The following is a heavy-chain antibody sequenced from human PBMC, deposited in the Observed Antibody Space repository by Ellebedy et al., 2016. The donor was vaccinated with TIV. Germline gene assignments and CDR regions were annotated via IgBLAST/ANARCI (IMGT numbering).Heavy chain of an antibody. J-gene: IGHJ4*02. CDR3: ARTNNWNYFDS. CDR2: ITTHSGLT. CDR1: GYTFTTYG. D-gene: IGHD1-20*01. V-gene: IGHV1-18*04. Sequence: ASVKVSXKASGYTFTTYGISWVRQAPGQGLEWMGWITTHSGLTRNLQKFQGRVTMTADTSTSTAYMELRSLRSDDTAVYYCARTNNWNYFDSWGQGTLVTVSS.